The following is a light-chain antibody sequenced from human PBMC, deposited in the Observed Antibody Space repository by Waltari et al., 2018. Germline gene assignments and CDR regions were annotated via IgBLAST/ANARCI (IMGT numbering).Light chain of an antibody. V-gene: IGLV3-21*04. CDR1: NLVTYS. J-gene: IGLJ1*01. CDR2: YDR. Sequence: SYVVPQPPAVSVAPGETATSTCGGDNLVTYSWHWYQQKAGQAPVLVIFYDRDRPSGIPDRFSGSNSGNTATLTISRVEAGDEARYYCHVWHPHVDPGVFGTGTEVTVL. CDR3: HVWHPHVDPGV.